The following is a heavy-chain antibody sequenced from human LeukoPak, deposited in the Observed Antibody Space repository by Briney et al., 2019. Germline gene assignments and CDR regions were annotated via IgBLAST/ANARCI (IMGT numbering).Heavy chain of an antibody. J-gene: IGHJ4*02. D-gene: IGHD2-15*01. CDR2: ISGSGGST. Sequence: GGSLRLSCAASGFTFRSYAMSGVRQAPGKGLEWVSAISGSGGSTYYADSVKGRFTISRDNSKNTPYLQMNSLRAEDTAVYYCASDPNCSGGSCYPYYFDYWGQGTLVTVSS. CDR3: ASDPNCSGGSCYPYYFDY. CDR1: GFTFRSYA. V-gene: IGHV3-23*01.